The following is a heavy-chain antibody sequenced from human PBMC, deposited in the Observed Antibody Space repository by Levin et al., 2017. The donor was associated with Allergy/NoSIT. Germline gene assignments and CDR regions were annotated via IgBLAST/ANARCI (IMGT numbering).Heavy chain of an antibody. CDR2: IKQDGSET. V-gene: IGHV3-7*01. J-gene: IGHJ6*02. CDR3: AREEGWGYHFGMDV. D-gene: IGHD6-19*01. Sequence: GESLKISCAASGFTFTTYWMTWVRQAPGKGLEWVANIKQDGSETYYVDSVKGRFTISRDNGKNSVYLQMNSLRVDDTAVYYCAREEGWGYHFGMDVWGQGTTVTVSS. CDR1: GFTFTTYW.